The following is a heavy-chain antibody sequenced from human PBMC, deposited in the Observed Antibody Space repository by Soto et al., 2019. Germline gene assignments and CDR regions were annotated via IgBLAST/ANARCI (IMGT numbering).Heavy chain of an antibody. CDR2: ISYDGSNK. V-gene: IGHV3-30-3*01. D-gene: IGHD3-9*01. CDR1: GFTFSSYA. Sequence: TGGSLRLSCAASGFTFSSYAMHWVRQAPGKGLEWVAVISYDGSNKYYADSVKGRFTISRDNSKNTLYLQMNSLRAEDTAVYYCARDYYDILTGYYKRGYYFDYWGQGTLVTVSS. CDR3: ARDYYDILTGYYKRGYYFDY. J-gene: IGHJ4*02.